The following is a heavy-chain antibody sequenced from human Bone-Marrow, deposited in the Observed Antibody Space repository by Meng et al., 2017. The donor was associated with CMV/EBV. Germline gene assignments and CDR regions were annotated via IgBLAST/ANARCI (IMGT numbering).Heavy chain of an antibody. CDR2: ISYDGSNK. CDR1: GFTFSSYG. CDR3: ARELEYSSSFDY. Sequence: GESLKISCAASGFTFSSYGMHRVRQAPGKGLEWVAVISYDGSNKYYADSVKGRFTISRDNSKNTLYLQMNSLRAEDTAVYYCARELEYSSSFDYWGQGTLVAASS. V-gene: IGHV3-30*19. J-gene: IGHJ4*02. D-gene: IGHD6-6*01.